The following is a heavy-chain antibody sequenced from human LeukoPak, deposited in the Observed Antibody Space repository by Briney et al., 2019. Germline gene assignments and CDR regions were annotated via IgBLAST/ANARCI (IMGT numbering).Heavy chain of an antibody. Sequence: GGSLRLSCAASGFTFSSYWMSWVRQAPGKGLEWVANIKQDGSEKYYVDSVKGRFTISRDNAKNSLYLQMNSLRAEDTAVYYCARDGSITIFGVVIMASRNAFDIWGQGTMVTVSS. CDR2: IKQDGSEK. CDR1: GFTFSSYW. J-gene: IGHJ3*02. D-gene: IGHD3-3*01. CDR3: ARDGSITIFGVVIMASRNAFDI. V-gene: IGHV3-7*01.